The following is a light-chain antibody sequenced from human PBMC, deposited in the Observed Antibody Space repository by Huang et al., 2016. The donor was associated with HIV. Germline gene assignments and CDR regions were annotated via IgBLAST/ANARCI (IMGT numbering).Light chain of an antibody. CDR1: QGITDD. CDR3: LQDHNYPRT. CDR2: GAS. V-gene: IGKV1-6*01. J-gene: IGKJ1*01. Sequence: AIQMTQSPSSLSASVGDRATITCRASQGITDDLAWYQQKPGKAPKLLISGASTLRSGVPSRFRGSGSGTDFTLTISSLQPEDYATYYCLQDHNYPRTFGQGTKVEI.